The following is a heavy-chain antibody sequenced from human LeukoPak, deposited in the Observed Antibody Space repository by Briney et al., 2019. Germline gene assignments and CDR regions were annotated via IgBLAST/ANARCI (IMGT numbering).Heavy chain of an antibody. CDR1: RFTFRSYP. V-gene: IGHV3-30-3*01. D-gene: IGHD2-15*01. CDR3: VRDSTVAAADYSFDY. J-gene: IGHJ4*02. Sequence: PGGSLRLSCAASRFTFRSYPMHWVRQAPGKGLEWVAVISTDGSDKHYRDSVKGRFTISRDNSKNTLYLQMNRLRAEDTAVYYCVRDSTVAAADYSFDYWGQGTLVTVSP. CDR2: ISTDGSDK.